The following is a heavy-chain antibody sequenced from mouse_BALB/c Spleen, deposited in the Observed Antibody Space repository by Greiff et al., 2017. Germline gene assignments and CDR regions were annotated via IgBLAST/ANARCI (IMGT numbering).Heavy chain of an antibody. CDR3: ARHYYGSGYFDY. CDR2: ISSGSSTI. J-gene: IGHJ2*01. Sequence: EVMLVESGGGLVQPGGSRKLSCAASGFTFSSFGMHWVRQAPEKGLEWVAYISSGSSTIYYADTVKGRFTISRDNPKNTLFLQMTSLRSEDTAMYYCARHYYGSGYFDYWGQGTTLTVSS. CDR1: GFTFSSFG. V-gene: IGHV5-17*02. D-gene: IGHD1-1*01.